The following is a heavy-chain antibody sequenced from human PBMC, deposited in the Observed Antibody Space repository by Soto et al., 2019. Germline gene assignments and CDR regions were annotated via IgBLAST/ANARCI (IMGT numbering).Heavy chain of an antibody. V-gene: IGHV3-48*02. Sequence: DVQLVESGGGFVQPGGSLRLSCAASGFPFSIYTMNWVRQAPGKGLEWVSYISASSSPIYYTDSVKGRFTISRDNARNSLYLQMNSLRDEDTAVYYCARGRYGGGFDAFDIWGQGTMVTVSS. D-gene: IGHD6-19*01. CDR1: GFPFSIYT. J-gene: IGHJ3*02. CDR3: ARGRYGGGFDAFDI. CDR2: ISASSSPI.